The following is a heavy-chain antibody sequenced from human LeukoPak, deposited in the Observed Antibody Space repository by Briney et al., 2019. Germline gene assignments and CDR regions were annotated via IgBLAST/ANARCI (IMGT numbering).Heavy chain of an antibody. CDR1: GFTFSSYA. V-gene: IGHV3-23*01. CDR2: ISGGGGST. J-gene: IGHJ4*02. Sequence: PGGSLRLSCAASGFTFSSYAMSWVRQAPGKGLEWVSVISGGGGSTYYADSVKGRFTIPRDNSKSTLYLQMNSLRAEDTAIYYCAKARFGVLTRWDYWGQGTLVTVSS. D-gene: IGHD3-3*01. CDR3: AKARFGVLTRWDY.